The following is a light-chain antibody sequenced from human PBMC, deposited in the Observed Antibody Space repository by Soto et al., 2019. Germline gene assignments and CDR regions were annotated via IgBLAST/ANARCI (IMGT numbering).Light chain of an antibody. J-gene: IGLJ1*01. Sequence: QSALTQPASVSGSPGQSITISCTGTYSDVGSYNLVSWYQQHPGKAPKLIIYESSKRPSGVSNRFSGSKSGDTASLTISGLQAGDEAEYYCCSFAVSSTYVFGTGTKLTVL. V-gene: IGLV2-23*01. CDR1: YSDVGSYNL. CDR3: CSFAVSSTYV. CDR2: ESS.